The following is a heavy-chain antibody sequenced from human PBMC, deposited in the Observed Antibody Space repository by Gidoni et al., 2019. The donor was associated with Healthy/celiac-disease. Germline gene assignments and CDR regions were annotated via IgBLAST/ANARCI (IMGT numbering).Heavy chain of an antibody. J-gene: IGHJ4*02. CDR1: GFTFRCYW. V-gene: IGHV3-7*01. Sequence: EVQLVESGVRVVQPGGSLRLSCAAAGFTFRCYWMCWVRRAPGKGLEWVADIKQDGSEKDYVDAVKGRFTISRDNAKNSLYLQMNSLRAEDTAVYYCARDDGDYGYSFRVFDYWGQGTLVTVSS. D-gene: IGHD4-17*01. CDR2: IKQDGSEK. CDR3: ARDDGDYGYSFRVFDY.